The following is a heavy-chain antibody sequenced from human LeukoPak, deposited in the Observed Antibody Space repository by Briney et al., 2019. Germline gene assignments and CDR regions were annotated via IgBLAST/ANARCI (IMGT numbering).Heavy chain of an antibody. J-gene: IGHJ5*02. CDR2: IYYGGNT. D-gene: IGHD2-15*01. Sequence: PSQTLSLTCTVSGGSISNGGFYWSWIRQHPGKGLEWIGYIYYGGNTYYNPFLKSRVTISVDTSKNQFSLKLSSVTAADTAVYYCARGGSHCFDPWGQGTLVTVSS. V-gene: IGHV4-31*03. CDR3: ARGGSHCFDP. CDR1: GGSISNGGFY.